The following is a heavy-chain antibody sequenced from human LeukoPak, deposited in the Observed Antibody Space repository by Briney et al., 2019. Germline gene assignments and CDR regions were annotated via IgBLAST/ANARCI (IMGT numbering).Heavy chain of an antibody. CDR2: IRQDGSEK. CDR3: ARDGTAAGLYFDL. CDR1: GFTFSSFE. D-gene: IGHD6-13*01. Sequence: GGSLRLSCAASGFTFSSFEMFWVRQAPGKGPEWVASIRQDGSEKTYVDSVKGRCTISRDNTKNSLSLQLNGLRAEDTAVYYCARDGTAAGLYFDLWGQGTLVTVSS. V-gene: IGHV3-7*01. J-gene: IGHJ4*01.